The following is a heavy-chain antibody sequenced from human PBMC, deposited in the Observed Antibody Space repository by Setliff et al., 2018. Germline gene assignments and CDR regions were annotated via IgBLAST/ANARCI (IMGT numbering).Heavy chain of an antibody. V-gene: IGHV4-39*01. CDR3: ARQGRKSDSRGYYYWTDFDY. CDR1: AGSISSSSYY. J-gene: IGHJ4*02. Sequence: SETLSLTCTVSAGSISSSSYYWGWIRQPPGKGLEWIATIHYSGSTYYNPSLKSRVTTSVDTSKNQFCLKLSSVTAADTAVYYCARQGRKSDSRGYYYWTDFDYWGQGALVTVSS. CDR2: IHYSGST. D-gene: IGHD3-22*01.